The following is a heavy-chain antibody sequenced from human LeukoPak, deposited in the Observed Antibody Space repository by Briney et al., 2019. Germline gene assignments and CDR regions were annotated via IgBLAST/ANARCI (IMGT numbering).Heavy chain of an antibody. V-gene: IGHV3-21*01. J-gene: IGHJ3*02. D-gene: IGHD3-10*01. CDR3: ARSRFGFDAFDI. CDR2: ITSSSSYI. CDR1: GFTFSSYS. Sequence: GGSVRLSCAASGFTFSSYSMHWVRQAPGKALEWVSSITSSSSYIYYADSVKDRFTISRDNAKNSLYLQMNSLRAEDTAVYYCARSRFGFDAFDIWGQGTMVTVSS.